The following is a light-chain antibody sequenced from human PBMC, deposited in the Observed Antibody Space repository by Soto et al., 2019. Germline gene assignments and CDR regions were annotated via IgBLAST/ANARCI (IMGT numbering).Light chain of an antibody. V-gene: IGLV2-8*01. CDR2: EVN. CDR3: SSYAGSSNV. CDR1: SSDVGGYNY. J-gene: IGLJ1*01. Sequence: QSALTQPPSASGSPGPSVAISCTGTSSDVGGYNYVSWYQQHPGKAPKLMMYEVNKRPSGVPDRFSGSKSGNTASLTVSGLQAEDEADYYCSSYAGSSNVFGTGTKVTVL.